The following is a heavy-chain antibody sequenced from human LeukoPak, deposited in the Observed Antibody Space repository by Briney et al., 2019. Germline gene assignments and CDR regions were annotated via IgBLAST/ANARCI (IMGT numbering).Heavy chain of an antibody. V-gene: IGHV3-13*01. CDR2: IGTAGDT. J-gene: IGHJ3*02. D-gene: IGHD5-12*01. Sequence: GGSLRLSCAASGFTFSSYDMHWVRQATGKGLEWVSAIGTAGDTYYPGSVKGRFTISRENAKNSLYLQMNSLRAGDMAVYYCARRGYDHGRAFDIWGQGTMVTVSS. CDR1: GFTFSSYD. CDR3: ARRGYDHGRAFDI.